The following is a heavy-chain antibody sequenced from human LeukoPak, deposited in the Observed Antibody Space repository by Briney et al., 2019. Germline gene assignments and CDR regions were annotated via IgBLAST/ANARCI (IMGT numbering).Heavy chain of an antibody. D-gene: IGHD4-17*01. J-gene: IGHJ4*02. Sequence: GRSLRLSCAASGFTFSSYSMNWVRQAPGKGLEWVSSISTSGYIFYADSVKGRFTISRDNAKNSLYLQMNSLRAEDTAVYYCARDKYGDYTFDYWGQGTLVTVSS. CDR2: ISTSGYI. CDR1: GFTFSSYS. V-gene: IGHV3-21*01. CDR3: ARDKYGDYTFDY.